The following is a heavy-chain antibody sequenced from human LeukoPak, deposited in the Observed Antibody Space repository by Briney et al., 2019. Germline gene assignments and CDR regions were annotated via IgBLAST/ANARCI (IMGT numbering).Heavy chain of an antibody. CDR1: GGSISSYY. V-gene: IGHV4-59*08. CDR3: ARLVRTYYYDSSGYYWDY. CDR2: IYYSGST. J-gene: IGHJ4*02. D-gene: IGHD3-22*01. Sequence: SETLSLTCTVSGGSISSYYWSWLRQPPGKGLEYIGYIYYSGSTNYNPSLKSRVTISVDTSKNQFSLKLSSVTAADTAVYYWARLVRTYYYDSSGYYWDYWGQGTLVTVSS.